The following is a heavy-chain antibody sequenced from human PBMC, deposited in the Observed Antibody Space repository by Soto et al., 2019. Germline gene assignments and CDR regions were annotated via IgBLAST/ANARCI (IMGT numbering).Heavy chain of an antibody. J-gene: IGHJ6*02. Sequence: EVQLVQSGAEVKKPGESLRISCKGSGYSFTSYWISWVRQMPGKGLEWMGRIDPSDSYTNYSPSFQGHVTISDDKSISTADPQWSSLKASDTAMYYCARLAMVRGVTTYSMAVWGQGTTVTVSS. CDR3: ARLAMVRGVTTYSMAV. D-gene: IGHD3-10*01. CDR2: IDPSDSYT. CDR1: GYSFTSYW. V-gene: IGHV5-10-1*01.